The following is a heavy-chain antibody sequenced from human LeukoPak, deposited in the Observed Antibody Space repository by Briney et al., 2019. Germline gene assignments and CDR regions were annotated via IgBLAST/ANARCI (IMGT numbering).Heavy chain of an antibody. J-gene: IGHJ4*02. CDR3: AGRDQITGWSFDY. CDR1: GGSISSYY. Sequence: PSETLSLTCIVSGGSISSYYWSWIRQPAGKGLEWIGQIHTSGRTGYNPSLKSRVAMSVDTSKNQLSLELSSVAAADTALYYCAGRDQITGWSFDYWGQGALVTVSS. D-gene: IGHD6-19*01. V-gene: IGHV4-4*07. CDR2: IHTSGRT.